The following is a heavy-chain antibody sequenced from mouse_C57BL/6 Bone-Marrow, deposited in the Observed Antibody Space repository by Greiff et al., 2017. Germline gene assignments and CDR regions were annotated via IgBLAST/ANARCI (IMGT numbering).Heavy chain of an antibody. CDR2: ISSGGSYT. CDR1: GFTFSSYG. J-gene: IGHJ1*03. V-gene: IGHV5-6*01. Sequence: EVKLVESGGDLVKPGGSLKLSCAASGFTFSSYGMSWVRQTPDKRLEWVATISSGGSYTHYPHSVKGRFTISRDNAKNTLYLQMSSLKSEDTAMYYGASGRTVMAPLDFDVWGTGTTVTVSS. D-gene: IGHD1-1*01. CDR3: ASGRTVMAPLDFDV.